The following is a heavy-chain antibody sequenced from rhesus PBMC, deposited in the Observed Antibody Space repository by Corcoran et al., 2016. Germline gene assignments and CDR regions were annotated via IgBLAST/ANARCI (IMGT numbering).Heavy chain of an antibody. CDR2: SYGSGSNT. J-gene: IGHJ4*01. CDR3: VRGRGSSGWYSGYFDY. D-gene: IGHD6-31*01. V-gene: IGHV4-169*01. Sequence: QLQLQESGPGLVKPSETLSVTCAVSGGSISSSYWSWIRQAPGKGLEWIGYSYGSGSNTTHNPSLTSRVTLSVDTSKNQFSLQLSSVTAADTTVYYCVRGRGSSGWYSGYFDYWGQGVLVTVSS. CDR1: GGSISSSY.